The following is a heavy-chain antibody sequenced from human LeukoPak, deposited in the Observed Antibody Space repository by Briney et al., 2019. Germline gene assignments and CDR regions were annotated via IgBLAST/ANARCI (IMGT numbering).Heavy chain of an antibody. CDR2: ISRSANTI. V-gene: IGHV3-11*01. J-gene: IGHJ3*01. D-gene: IGHD2-8*02. CDR3: AREFCTGTSCFFAFDL. Sequence: GGSLRLSCTASGFAFSDFYMSWIRQAPGKGLEWVSYISRSANTIHDADSLKGRFTISRDNAKNSLYLQMNSLRAEDTAVYYCAREFCTGTSCFFAFDLWGQGTMVTVSS. CDR1: GFAFSDFY.